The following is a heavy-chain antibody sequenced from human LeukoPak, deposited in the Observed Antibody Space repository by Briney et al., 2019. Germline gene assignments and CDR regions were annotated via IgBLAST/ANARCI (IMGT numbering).Heavy chain of an antibody. V-gene: IGHV4-4*09. CDR1: GVSMNSHY. J-gene: IGHJ4*02. CDR2: ISGSGST. Sequence: SETLSLTCGVSGVSMNSHYLNWIRQPPGKGLEWIGFISGSGSTNYNPSLMSRVTMSLETSKRQFSLKLRSVTAADTAVYYCVVSPNQDFYDYWGQGTLVTVSS. CDR3: VVSPNQDFYDY.